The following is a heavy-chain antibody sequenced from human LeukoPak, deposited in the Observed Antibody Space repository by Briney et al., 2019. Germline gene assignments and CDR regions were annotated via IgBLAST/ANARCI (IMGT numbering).Heavy chain of an antibody. D-gene: IGHD2-15*01. CDR2: INPNSGGT. V-gene: IGHV1-2*02. J-gene: IGHJ4*02. Sequence: ASVKVSCKPSGYTFTGYYIHWVRQAPGQGLEWMGWINPNSGGTNYAQKFQGRVTMTRDTSISTVYMELSRLRSDDTAVYYCARAQVEYCSGGRCYSGYWGQGTLVTVSS. CDR1: GYTFTGYY. CDR3: ARAQVEYCSGGRCYSGY.